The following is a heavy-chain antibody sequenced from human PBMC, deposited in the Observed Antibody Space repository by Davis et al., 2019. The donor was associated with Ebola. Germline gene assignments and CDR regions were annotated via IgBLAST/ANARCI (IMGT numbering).Heavy chain of an antibody. CDR3: AKVGLWFGELSWFDP. CDR2: ISGSGGST. D-gene: IGHD3-10*01. J-gene: IGHJ5*02. CDR1: GFTFSGSA. V-gene: IGHV3-23*01. Sequence: GESLKISCAASGFTFSGSAMHWVRQASGKGLEWVSAISGSGGSTYYADSVKGRFTISRDNSKNTLYLQMNSLRAEDTAVYYCAKVGLWFGELSWFDPWGQGTLVTVSS.